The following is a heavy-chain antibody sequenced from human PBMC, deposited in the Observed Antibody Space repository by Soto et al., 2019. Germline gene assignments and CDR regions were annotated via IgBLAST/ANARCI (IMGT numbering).Heavy chain of an antibody. CDR2: ISGSDPGT. D-gene: IGHD2-2*01. CDR1: GFTFSTYA. J-gene: IGHJ4*02. CDR3: AKAPVGSCRGYICYAFDY. Sequence: EVQLLESGGGLVQPGGSLRLSCAASGFTFSTYAMSWVRQAPGKRLEWVSAISGSDPGTYHADSVRARFTISRDNSKNTLYLQMNSLRAEDSAIYYCAKAPVGSCRGYICYAFDYWGQGTLVTVSS. V-gene: IGHV3-23*01.